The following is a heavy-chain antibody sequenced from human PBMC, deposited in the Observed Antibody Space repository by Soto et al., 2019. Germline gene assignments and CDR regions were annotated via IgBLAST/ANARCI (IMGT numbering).Heavy chain of an antibody. V-gene: IGHV1-46*03. Sequence: QVQLVQSGAEVKKPGASVKVSCKASGYTFTSYYMHWVRQAPGQGLEWMGIINLSGGSTSYAQKYQGRVTMTRDTSTSTVYMELSSLRSEDTAVYYCARGYDFWSGSYYMDVWGKGTTVTGSS. CDR2: INLSGGST. CDR1: GYTFTSYY. D-gene: IGHD3-3*01. J-gene: IGHJ6*03. CDR3: ARGYDFWSGSYYMDV.